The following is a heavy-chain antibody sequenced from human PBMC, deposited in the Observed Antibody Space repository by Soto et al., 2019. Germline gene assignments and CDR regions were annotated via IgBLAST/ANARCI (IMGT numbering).Heavy chain of an antibody. CDR1: GYTFTGYY. J-gene: IGHJ6*02. CDR3: ARLLAGTLNGMDV. CDR2: INPNSGGT. V-gene: IGHV1-2*04. Sequence: QVQLVQSGAEVKKPGASVKVSCKASGYTFTGYYMHWVRQAPGQGLEWMGWINPNSGGTNYAQKFQGWVXTTXDXFISTAYLELSRLRSDDTAVYYCARLLAGTLNGMDVWGQGTTVTVSS. D-gene: IGHD1-1*01.